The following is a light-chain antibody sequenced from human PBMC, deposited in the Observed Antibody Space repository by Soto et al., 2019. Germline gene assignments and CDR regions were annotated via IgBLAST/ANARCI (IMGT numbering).Light chain of an antibody. V-gene: IGLV1-47*01. CDR1: SSNIGSNY. CDR2: RNN. CDR3: AAWDDSLSGPV. J-gene: IGLJ3*02. Sequence: QSVLTQPPSASGTPGQRVTISCSGSSSNIGSNYVYWYQQLPGTAPKLLIYRNNQRPSGVPDRFSGSKSGTSASLAISGLRSEDEADYYSAAWDDSLSGPVFGGGTKVTVL.